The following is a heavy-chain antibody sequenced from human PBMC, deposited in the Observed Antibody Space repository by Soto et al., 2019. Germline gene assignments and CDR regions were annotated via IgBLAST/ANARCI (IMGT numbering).Heavy chain of an antibody. CDR1: GGSFSPNY. D-gene: IGHD3-9*01. J-gene: IGHJ4*02. CDR2: IYYGGTT. Sequence: PSETLSLTCTVSGGSFSPNYWSWIRQSPGKGLEWVGYIYYGGTTSYNPSLKSRVTISLETSKSQFSLKLSSVTAADTAVYYCARHPGYYDILTGYTTYYFDYWGQGILVTVSS. V-gene: IGHV4-59*08. CDR3: ARHPGYYDILTGYTTYYFDY.